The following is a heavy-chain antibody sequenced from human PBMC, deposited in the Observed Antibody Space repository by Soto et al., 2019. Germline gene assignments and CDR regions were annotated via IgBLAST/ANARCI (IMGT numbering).Heavy chain of an antibody. Sequence: SETLSLTCTVSGGSISPYYWTWIRQPPGKGLEWIGYIYYSGTTNYNPSLKSRVTISVVTSKNQLSLKLTSVTVADTAVYYCWCGSTRYQFYFWGQGSLDPGSA. CDR1: GGSISPYY. J-gene: IGHJ4*02. CDR3: WCGSTRYQFYF. D-gene: IGHD3-9*01. CDR2: IYYSGTT. V-gene: IGHV4-59*01.